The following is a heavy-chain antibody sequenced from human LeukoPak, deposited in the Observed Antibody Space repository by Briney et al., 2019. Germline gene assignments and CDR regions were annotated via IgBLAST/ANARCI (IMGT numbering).Heavy chain of an antibody. Sequence: GRSLRLSCAASGFTFSSYAMHWVRQAPGKGLEWVAVISYDGSNKYYADSVKGRFTIPRDNSKNTLYLQMNSLRAEDTAVYYCAREALGYYFDYWGQGTLVTVSS. CDR3: AREALGYYFDY. CDR2: ISYDGSNK. V-gene: IGHV3-30-3*01. CDR1: GFTFSSYA. D-gene: IGHD3-16*01. J-gene: IGHJ4*02.